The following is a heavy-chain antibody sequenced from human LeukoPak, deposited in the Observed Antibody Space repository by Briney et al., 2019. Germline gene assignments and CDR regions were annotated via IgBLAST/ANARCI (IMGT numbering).Heavy chain of an antibody. CDR1: GFTFSDYW. J-gene: IGHJ4*02. D-gene: IGHD3-3*02. CDR2: INRGGSVK. V-gene: IGHV3-7*01. CDR3: ARDPGFSSFDY. Sequence: GGSLRLSCAVSGFTFSDYWVTWVRQTPGKGLEFVANINRGGSVKNYVDSVKGRFTISRDNAKNSLYLQMTSLRVDDTAIYYCARDPGFSSFDYWGQGILVTASS.